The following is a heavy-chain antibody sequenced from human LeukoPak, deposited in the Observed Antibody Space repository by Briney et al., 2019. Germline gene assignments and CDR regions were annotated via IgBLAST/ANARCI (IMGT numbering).Heavy chain of an antibody. J-gene: IGHJ4*02. D-gene: IGHD3-16*01. V-gene: IGHV3-21*01. CDR1: GFTFSSYS. CDR2: ISSSSNYI. Sequence: MTGGSLRLSCAASGFTFSSYSMNWVRQPPGKGLEWVSFISSSSNYIYYADSVKGRFTVSRDNAKNSLFLQMSSLRAEDTAVYYCARDRYDFDCWGQGTLVTVSS. CDR3: ARDRYDFDC.